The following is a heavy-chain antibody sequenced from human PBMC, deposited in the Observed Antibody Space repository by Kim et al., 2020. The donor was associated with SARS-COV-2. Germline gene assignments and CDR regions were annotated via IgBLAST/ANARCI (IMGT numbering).Heavy chain of an antibody. J-gene: IGHJ4*02. CDR2: ISYDGSNK. D-gene: IGHD3-22*01. V-gene: IGHV3-30*04. Sequence: GGSLRLSCAASGFTFSSYAMHWVRQAPGKGLEWVAVISYDGSNKYYADSVKGRFTISRDNSKNTLYLQMNSLRAEDTAVYYCATEEISGYDYGAYDSSGWGFYWGQGTLVTVSS. CDR1: GFTFSSYA. CDR3: ATEEISGYDYGAYDSSGWGFY.